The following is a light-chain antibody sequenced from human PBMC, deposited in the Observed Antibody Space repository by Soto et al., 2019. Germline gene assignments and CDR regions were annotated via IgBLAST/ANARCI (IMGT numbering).Light chain of an antibody. Sequence: DIQMTQSPPTLSASVGDRVTLTCRASQSISGWLAWYQQKPGKAPKLLIYDASTLESGVPSRFSGSGSGTEFTLTISSLQPEDFATYYCHQYNNYSQTFGQGTKVDIK. V-gene: IGKV1-5*01. CDR2: DAS. CDR1: QSISGW. CDR3: HQYNNYSQT. J-gene: IGKJ1*01.